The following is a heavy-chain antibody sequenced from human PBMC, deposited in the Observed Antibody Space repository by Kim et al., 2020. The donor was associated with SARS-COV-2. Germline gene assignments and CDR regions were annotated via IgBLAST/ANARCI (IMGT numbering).Heavy chain of an antibody. Sequence: TEGRTTDYAEPVKGRFTISRDDSKNTLYLQMNSLKTEDTAVYYCTTGVYWGQGTLVTVSS. V-gene: IGHV3-15*01. J-gene: IGHJ4*02. CDR3: TTGVY. CDR2: TEGRTT.